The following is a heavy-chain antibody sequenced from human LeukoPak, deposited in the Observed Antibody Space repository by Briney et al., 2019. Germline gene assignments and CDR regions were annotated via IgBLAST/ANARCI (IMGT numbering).Heavy chain of an antibody. CDR1: GGSISSSSYY. Sequence: LETLSLTCTVSGGSISSSSYYWGWIRQPPGKGLEWIGSIYYSGSTYYNPSLKSRVTISVDTSENQFSLKLSSVTAADTAVYYCARGGLLSLSDYWGQGTLVTVSS. V-gene: IGHV4-39*07. CDR3: ARGGLLSLSDY. CDR2: IYYSGST. D-gene: IGHD3-10*01. J-gene: IGHJ4*02.